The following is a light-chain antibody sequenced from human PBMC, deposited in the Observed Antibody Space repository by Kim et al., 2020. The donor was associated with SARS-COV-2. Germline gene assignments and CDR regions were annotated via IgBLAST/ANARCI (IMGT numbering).Light chain of an antibody. CDR1: ETINNW. J-gene: IGKJ2*01. V-gene: IGKV1-5*03. CDR3: QHYLRYPYT. Sequence: SASVGARVTIACPASETINNWLAWYQQKPGTAPKLLIHKASILESGVPSRFSGGASGTAFTLTITSLQSDDFATYYCQHYLRYPYTFGQGTKLEI. CDR2: KAS.